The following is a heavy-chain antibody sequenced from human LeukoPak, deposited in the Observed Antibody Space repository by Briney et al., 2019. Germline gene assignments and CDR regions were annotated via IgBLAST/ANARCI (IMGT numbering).Heavy chain of an antibody. V-gene: IGHV1-2*02. CDR2: INLNSGGT. Sequence: EASVKLSCKASGYTFTGYYLHWVRQAPGQGIEWMGWINLNSGGTNYSHNFQGRVTITRDTSTSKAYMELSSLRTDDTAVYDGARFNSANGDYYFDHWGQGTLVTVSS. J-gene: IGHJ4*02. CDR3: ARFNSANGDYYFDH. CDR1: GYTFTGYY. D-gene: IGHD2-21*01.